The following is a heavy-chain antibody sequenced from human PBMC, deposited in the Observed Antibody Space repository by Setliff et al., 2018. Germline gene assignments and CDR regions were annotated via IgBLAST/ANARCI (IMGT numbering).Heavy chain of an antibody. CDR1: GFSFRNYG. CDR3: ARDSKRDYSFWSGQGDY. Sequence: PGGSLRLSCAASGFSFRNYGMHWVRQAPGKGLEWVAVIAYDGINKYYADSVKGRFTISRDNSKNTLYLQMNSLRAEDRAVYYGARDSKRDYSFWSGQGDYWGQGTLVTVSS. V-gene: IGHV3-30*06. J-gene: IGHJ4*02. D-gene: IGHD3-3*01. CDR2: IAYDGINK.